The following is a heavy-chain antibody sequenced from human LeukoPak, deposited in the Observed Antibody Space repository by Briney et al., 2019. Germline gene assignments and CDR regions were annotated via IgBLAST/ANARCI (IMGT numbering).Heavy chain of an antibody. Sequence: PSETLSLTCAVYGGSFSGYYWSWIRKPPGKGLEWIGEINHSGSTNYNPSLKSRVTISVDTYKHQFSLRLSSVTAADTAVYYCARGHYFDYWGQGTLVTVSS. J-gene: IGHJ4*02. CDR3: ARGHYFDY. V-gene: IGHV4-34*01. CDR1: GGSFSGYY. CDR2: INHSGST.